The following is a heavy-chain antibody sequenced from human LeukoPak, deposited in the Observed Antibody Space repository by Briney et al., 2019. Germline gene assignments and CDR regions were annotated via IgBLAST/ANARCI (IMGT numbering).Heavy chain of an antibody. J-gene: IGHJ4*02. CDR3: AKDMGNYYDSSGYAFDY. Sequence: PGRSLRLSCAASGFTFDDYAMHWVRQAPGKGLEWVSGISWNSGSIGYADSVKGRFTISRDNAKNSLYLQMNSLRAEDTALYYCAKDMGNYYDSSGYAFDYWGEGTLVTVCS. CDR1: GFTFDDYA. D-gene: IGHD3-22*01. V-gene: IGHV3-9*01. CDR2: ISWNSGSI.